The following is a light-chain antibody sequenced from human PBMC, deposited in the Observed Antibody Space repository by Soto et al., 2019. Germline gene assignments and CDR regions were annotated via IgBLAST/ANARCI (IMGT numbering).Light chain of an antibody. V-gene: IGLV4-69*01. Sequence: QLVLTQSPSASASLGASVKLTCTLSSGHSSYAIAWHQQQPERGPRFLMKLNSDGSHYKGDGIPDRFSGSSSGAEHYLTISSLQSEDEADYYCQTWGTGIHWVFGGGTKLTVL. CDR2: LNSDGSH. J-gene: IGLJ3*02. CDR3: QTWGTGIHWV. CDR1: SGHSSYA.